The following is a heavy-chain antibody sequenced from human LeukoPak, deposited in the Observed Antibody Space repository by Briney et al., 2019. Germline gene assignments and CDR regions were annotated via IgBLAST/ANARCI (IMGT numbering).Heavy chain of an antibody. Sequence: SETLSLTCTVYGGSISSYYWSWIRQPPGKGLEWIGYIYYSGSTNYNPSLKSRVTISVDTSKNQFSLKLSSVTAADTAVYYCARDQGYYGSGYDYWGQGTLVTVSS. CDR1: GGSISSYY. D-gene: IGHD3-10*01. V-gene: IGHV4-59*01. CDR3: ARDQGYYGSGYDY. J-gene: IGHJ4*02. CDR2: IYYSGST.